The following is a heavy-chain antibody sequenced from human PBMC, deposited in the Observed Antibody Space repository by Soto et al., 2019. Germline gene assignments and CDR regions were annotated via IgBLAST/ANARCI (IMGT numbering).Heavy chain of an antibody. J-gene: IGHJ4*02. CDR2: FDPEDGET. Sequence: ASVKVSCKVSGYTLTELSMHWVRQAPGKGLEWMGGFDPEDGETIYAQKFQGRVTMTEDTSTDTAYMELSSLRSEDTAVYYCATVGVVPAAMLNYFDYWGQGTLVTVSS. CDR3: ATVGVVPAAMLNYFDY. D-gene: IGHD2-2*01. CDR1: GYTLTELS. V-gene: IGHV1-24*01.